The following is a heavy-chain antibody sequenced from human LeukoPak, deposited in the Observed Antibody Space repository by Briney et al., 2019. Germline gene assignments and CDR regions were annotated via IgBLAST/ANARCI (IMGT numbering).Heavy chain of an antibody. CDR3: ARDCWDYGSGSYCGIDY. V-gene: IGHV3-21*03. CDR2: ITSSSNYI. D-gene: IGHD3-10*01. CDR1: GFTFSSYN. J-gene: IGHJ4*02. Sequence: PGGSLRLSCAASGFTFSSYNMNWVRQAPGKGLEWVSSITSSSNYIYYADSVKGQFTISRDNAKNSLYLQMNSLRAEDTTVYYCARDCWDYGSGSYCGIDYWGQGTLITVSS.